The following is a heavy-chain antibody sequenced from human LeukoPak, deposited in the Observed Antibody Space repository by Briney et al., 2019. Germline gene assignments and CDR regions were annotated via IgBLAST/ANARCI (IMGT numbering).Heavy chain of an antibody. Sequence: KSSETLSLTCTVSGGSISSSHWSWIRQPPGKGLEWIGNIHTSGGTNYSPSLKSRVTISVDTSKNQFSLNLISVTAADTAVYYCARASSYTGHLGWWGQGTLVTVSS. D-gene: IGHD2-2*01. CDR2: IHTSGGT. J-gene: IGHJ4*02. CDR3: ARASSYTGHLGW. CDR1: GGSISSSH. V-gene: IGHV4-4*09.